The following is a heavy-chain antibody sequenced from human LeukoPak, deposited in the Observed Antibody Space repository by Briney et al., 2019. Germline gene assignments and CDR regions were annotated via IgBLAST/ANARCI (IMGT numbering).Heavy chain of an antibody. J-gene: IGHJ6*03. CDR3: ARGPLISSGWYVPPYYYYMDV. Sequence: SETLSLTCAVYGGSFSGYYWSWIRQPPGKGLEWIGEINHSGSTNYNPSLKSRVTISVDTSKNQFSLKLSSVTAADTAVYYCARGPLISSGWYVPPYYYYMDVWGKGTTVTVSS. CDR1: GGSFSGYY. D-gene: IGHD6-19*01. CDR2: INHSGST. V-gene: IGHV4-34*01.